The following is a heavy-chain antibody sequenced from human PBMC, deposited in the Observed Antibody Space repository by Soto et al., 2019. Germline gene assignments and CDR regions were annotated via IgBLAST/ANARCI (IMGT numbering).Heavy chain of an antibody. D-gene: IGHD6-19*01. CDR2: LYSAGTT. CDR3: AGRDSSGWYAY. V-gene: IGHV3-66*01. Sequence: EVQLVESGGGLVQPGGSLRLSCAASGFIVSSNYMAWVRQAPGKGLEWVSELYSAGTTQYADSVKGRFTISRDRSQNTLYLQMNSLRAEETAVYYCAGRDSSGWYAYWGQGTLVTVSS. CDR1: GFIVSSNY. J-gene: IGHJ4*02.